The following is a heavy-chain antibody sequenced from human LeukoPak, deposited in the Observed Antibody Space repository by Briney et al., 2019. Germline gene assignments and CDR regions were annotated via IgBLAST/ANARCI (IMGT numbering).Heavy chain of an antibody. CDR2: ISTDGKDK. J-gene: IGHJ4*02. CDR1: GFXLSNYA. D-gene: IGHD2-2*01. CDR3: AKDQKWGPADYYFDS. Sequence: GGSLRLSCAASGFXLSNYAMHWVREAPGKGLGRVTVISTDGKDKKYADSVKGRFAISRDNSKNTLDLQMNSLRAEDTAVYYCAKDQKWGPADYYFDSWGQGTLVTVSS. V-gene: IGHV3-30*18.